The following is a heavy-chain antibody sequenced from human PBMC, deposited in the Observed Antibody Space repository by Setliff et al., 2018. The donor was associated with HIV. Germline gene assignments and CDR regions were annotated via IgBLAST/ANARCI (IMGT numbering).Heavy chain of an antibody. CDR1: GGSFSGYY. Sequence: SETLSLTCAVYGGSFSGYYWSWIRQPPGKGLEWIGEVTHSGRTNYNPSLESRVTTSVDTSKKQFSLRLNSVTAADTAVYYCASVVRDNSGWSSYYFAYWGQGTLGTVSS. V-gene: IGHV4-34*01. CDR2: VTHSGRT. CDR3: ASVVRDNSGWSSYYFAY. D-gene: IGHD6-19*01. J-gene: IGHJ4*02.